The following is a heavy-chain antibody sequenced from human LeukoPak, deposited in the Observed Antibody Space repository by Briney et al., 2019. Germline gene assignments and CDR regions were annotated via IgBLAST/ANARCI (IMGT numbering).Heavy chain of an antibody. V-gene: IGHV1-18*01. D-gene: IGHD3-10*01. J-gene: IGHJ4*02. CDR3: ARDRRFGDQVDY. CDR2: ISAYNGNT. CDR1: GYTFTSYG. Sequence: ASVKLSCEASGYTFTSYGISWVRQAPGQGLEWMGWISAYNGNTNYAQKLQGRVTMTTDTSTSTAYMELRSLRSDDTAVYYCARDRRFGDQVDYWGQGTLVTVSS.